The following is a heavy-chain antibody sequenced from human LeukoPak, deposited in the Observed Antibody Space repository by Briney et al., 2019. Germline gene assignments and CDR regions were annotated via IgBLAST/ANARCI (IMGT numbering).Heavy chain of an antibody. V-gene: IGHV4-39*07. CDR1: GFTFSSYS. CDR3: ARASVTFSRTFDI. CDR2: IYYSGST. J-gene: IGHJ3*02. Sequence: PGGSLRLSCAASGFTFSSYSMNWVRQAPGKGLEWIGSIYYSGSTYYNPSLKSRVTISVDTSKNQFSLKLSSVTAADTAVYYCARASVTFSRTFDIWGQGTMVTVSS. D-gene: IGHD5-18*01.